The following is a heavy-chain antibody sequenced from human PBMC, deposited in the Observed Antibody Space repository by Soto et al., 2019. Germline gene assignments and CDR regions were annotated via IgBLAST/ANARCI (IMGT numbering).Heavy chain of an antibody. Sequence: SETLSLTCPVPGGSVNIGTYYWSWIRPPTGKGLEWIGIIHNSGSTNYNPSLKGRVTMSVYTSKNQFSLKLTSVTALDTAVYYCARREIQGPIDYWGQGTLVTISS. CDR2: IHNSGST. D-gene: IGHD1-26*01. CDR3: ARREIQGPIDY. V-gene: IGHV4-61*01. J-gene: IGHJ4*02. CDR1: GGSVNIGTYY.